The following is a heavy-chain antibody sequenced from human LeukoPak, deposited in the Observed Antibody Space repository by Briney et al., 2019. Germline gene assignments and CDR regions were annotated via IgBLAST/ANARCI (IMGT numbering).Heavy chain of an antibody. D-gene: IGHD3-9*01. CDR1: GFTFSSYA. Sequence: GGSLRLSCAASGFTFSSYAMSWVRQAPGKGLEWVSAISGSGGSTYYADSVKGRFTISRDNSKNTLYLQMNSLRAEDTAVYYCAKVRHDILTVACFDYWGQGTLVTGFS. CDR3: AKVRHDILTVACFDY. V-gene: IGHV3-23*01. CDR2: ISGSGGST. J-gene: IGHJ4*02.